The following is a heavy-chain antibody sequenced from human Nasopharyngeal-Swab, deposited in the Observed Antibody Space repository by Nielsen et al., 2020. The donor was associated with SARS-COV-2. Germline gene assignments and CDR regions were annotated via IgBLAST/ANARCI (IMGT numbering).Heavy chain of an antibody. CDR1: GYSFTNYW. CDR2: IYPGDSDT. D-gene: IGHD3-10*01. V-gene: IGHV5-51*01. J-gene: IGHJ4*02. CDR3: VRFGDYIDY. Sequence: KVSCKASGYSFTNYWIGWVRQMPGKGLEWMGIIYPGDSDTRYSPSFRGQVSMSADKSINTAYLQWSSLKASDTAMYYCVRFGDYIDYWGQGTLVTVSS.